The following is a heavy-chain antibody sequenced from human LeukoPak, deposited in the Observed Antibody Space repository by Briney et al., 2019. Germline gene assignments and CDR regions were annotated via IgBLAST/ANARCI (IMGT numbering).Heavy chain of an antibody. Sequence: GGSLRLSWAASGFTFSNYWMTWVRQAPGKGLEWVANIKQDGSEKYYVDSVRGRFTISRDSAKNSLDLQMNSLRAEDTAVYYCARYSGSYHGFDYWGQGTLVTVSS. CDR2: IKQDGSEK. CDR3: ARYSGSYHGFDY. CDR1: GFTFSNYW. J-gene: IGHJ4*02. V-gene: IGHV3-7*04. D-gene: IGHD1-26*01.